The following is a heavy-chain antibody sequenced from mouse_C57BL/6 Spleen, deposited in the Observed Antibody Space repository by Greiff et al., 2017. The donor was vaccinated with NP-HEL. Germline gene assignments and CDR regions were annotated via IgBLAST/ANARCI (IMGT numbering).Heavy chain of an antibody. CDR1: GYTFTSYW. CDR3: ARGGGGYYAMDY. V-gene: IGHV1-53*01. J-gene: IGHJ4*01. CDR2: INPSNGGT. Sequence: QVQLQQSGTELVKPGASVKLSCKASGYTFTSYWMHWVKQRPGQGLEWIRNINPSNGGTNYNEKFKSKATLTVDKSSSTAYMQLSSLTSEDSAVDYCARGGGGYYAMDYGGQGTSVTVSS.